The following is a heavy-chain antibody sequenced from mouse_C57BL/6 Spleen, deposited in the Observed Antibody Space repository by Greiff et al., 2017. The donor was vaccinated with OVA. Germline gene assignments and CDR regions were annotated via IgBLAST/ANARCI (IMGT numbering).Heavy chain of an antibody. CDR2: INYDGSST. D-gene: IGHD2-4*01. CDR3: AREREPIYYDYDGFHFDY. CDR1: GFTFSDYY. V-gene: IGHV5-16*01. J-gene: IGHJ2*01. Sequence: EVKVVESEGGLVQPGSSMKLSCTASGFTFSDYYMAWVRQVPEKGLEWVANINYDGSSTYYLDSLKSRFIISRDNAKTILYLQMSSLKSEDTATYYCAREREPIYYDYDGFHFDYWGQGTTLTVSS.